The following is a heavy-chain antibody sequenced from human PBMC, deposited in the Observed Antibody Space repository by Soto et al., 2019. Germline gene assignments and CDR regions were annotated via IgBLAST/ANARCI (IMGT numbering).Heavy chain of an antibody. CDR1: GYTFTNYA. CDR2: ISAYNGNT. Sequence: QVQLVQSGAEVKKPGASVKVSCKASGYTFTNYAFSWVRQAPGQGLEWMGWISAYNGNTNYPQKLQGRVTMTTDTSSSTAYMELRSLRSDATAVYYCARDLAAAGPFDCWGQGTLVTVSP. CDR3: ARDLAAAGPFDC. J-gene: IGHJ4*02. D-gene: IGHD6-13*01. V-gene: IGHV1-18*01.